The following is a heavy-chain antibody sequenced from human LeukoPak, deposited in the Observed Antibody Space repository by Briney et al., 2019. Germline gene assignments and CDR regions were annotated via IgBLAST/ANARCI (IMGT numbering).Heavy chain of an antibody. CDR3: ARELPQAYYYDSSGCFDY. Sequence: GGSLRPSCAASGFTFSSYWMSWVRQAPGKGLEWVANIKQDGREKYYVDSVKGRFTISRDNAKNSLYLQMNSLRAEDTAVYYCARELPQAYYYDSSGCFDYWGQGTLVTVSS. V-gene: IGHV3-7*01. D-gene: IGHD3-22*01. J-gene: IGHJ4*02. CDR1: GFTFSSYW. CDR2: IKQDGREK.